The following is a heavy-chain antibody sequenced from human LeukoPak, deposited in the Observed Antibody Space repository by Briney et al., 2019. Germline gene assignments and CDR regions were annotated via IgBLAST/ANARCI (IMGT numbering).Heavy chain of an antibody. Sequence: SETLSLTCTVSGGSISSGNYHWSWIRQPAGKGLEWIGRIYTSGSTTYNPSLKSRLTMSVDTSKNQFSLKLSSVAAADTAIYYCASEGRYYDSSGYEYFQHWGQGTLVTVPS. J-gene: IGHJ1*01. CDR3: ASEGRYYDSSGYEYFQH. CDR1: GGSISSGNYH. V-gene: IGHV4-61*02. CDR2: IYTSGST. D-gene: IGHD3-22*01.